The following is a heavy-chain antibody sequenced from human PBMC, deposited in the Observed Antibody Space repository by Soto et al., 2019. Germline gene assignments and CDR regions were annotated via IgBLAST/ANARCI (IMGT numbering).Heavy chain of an antibody. CDR1: GYTFTSYA. CDR3: ARDGLGYGSESGYYYGMDV. J-gene: IGHJ6*02. V-gene: IGHV1-3*05. D-gene: IGHD3-10*01. Sequence: QVQLVQSGAEEKKPGASVKVSCKASGYTFTSYAMHWVRQAPGQRLEWMGWINAGNGNTKYSQKFQGRVTITRDTSASTAYMELSSLRSEDTAVYYCARDGLGYGSESGYYYGMDVWGQGTTVTVSS. CDR2: INAGNGNT.